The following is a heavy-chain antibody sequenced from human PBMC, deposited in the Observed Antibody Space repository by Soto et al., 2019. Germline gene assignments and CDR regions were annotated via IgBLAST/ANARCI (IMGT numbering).Heavy chain of an antibody. CDR1: GFSLSDQF. CDR2: SRNKVASYTT. Sequence: PGGSLRLSCAASGFSLSDQFMDWVRQVPGKGLEWVGRSRNKVASYTTEYAAPVKGRFTISRDESKNSLYLQMNSLRTEDTAVYFCAGGATGRAPFQHWGQGTRVTVSS. CDR3: AGGATGRAPFQH. D-gene: IGHD6-13*01. J-gene: IGHJ1*01. V-gene: IGHV3-72*01.